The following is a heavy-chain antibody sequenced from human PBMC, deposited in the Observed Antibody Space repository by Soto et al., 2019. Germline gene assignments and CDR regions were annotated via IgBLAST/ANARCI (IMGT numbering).Heavy chain of an antibody. CDR2: ISWNSGSL. CDR3: AKVSSVTFEY. Sequence: EVQLVESGGGLVQPGRSLRLSCAASGFTFDDYAMHWVRQAPGKGLEWVSGISWNSGSLGYADSVKGRFTISRDNANNSLYLQMNSLRAEDTALYYCAKVSSVTFEYWGQGTLVTVSS. J-gene: IGHJ4*02. CDR1: GFTFDDYA. V-gene: IGHV3-9*01.